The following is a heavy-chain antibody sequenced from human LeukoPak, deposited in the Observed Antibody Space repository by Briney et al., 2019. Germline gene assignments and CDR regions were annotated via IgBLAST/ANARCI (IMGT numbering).Heavy chain of an antibody. D-gene: IGHD2-15*01. CDR1: GFTFSSYS. CDR3: AKADMG. Sequence: PGGSLRLSCAASGFTFSSYSMNWVRQAPGKGLEWVSYISSSSTIYYADSVKGRFTISRDNSKNTLYLQMNSLRAEDTAIYYCAKADMGWGQGTLVTVSS. V-gene: IGHV3-48*01. J-gene: IGHJ4*02. CDR2: ISSSSTI.